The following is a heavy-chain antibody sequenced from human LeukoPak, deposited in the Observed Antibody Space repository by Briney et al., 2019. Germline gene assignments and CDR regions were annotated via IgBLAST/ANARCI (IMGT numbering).Heavy chain of an antibody. D-gene: IGHD1-26*01. CDR2: ISSSGSST. CDR3: ARRSPGTSSLFYYYMDV. CDR1: GFTFGNHA. J-gene: IGHJ6*03. Sequence: GGSLRLSCAASGFTFGNHAMSWVRQAPGKGLEWVSGISSSGSSTFFADPVKGRFTISRDNAKNSLYLQMNTLQAEDTAVYYCARRSPGTSSLFYYYMDVWGKGTTVTVSS. V-gene: IGHV3-23*01.